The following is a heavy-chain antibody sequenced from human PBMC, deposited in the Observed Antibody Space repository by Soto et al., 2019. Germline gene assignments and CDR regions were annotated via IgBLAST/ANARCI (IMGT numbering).Heavy chain of an antibody. CDR3: ARDSVLGGNAFDI. D-gene: IGHD3-16*01. V-gene: IGHV1-69*04. Sequence: ASVKVSCKASGGTFSSYTISWVRQAPGQGLEWMGRIIPILGIANYAQKFQGRVTITADKSTSTAYMELSSLRSEDTAVYYCARDSVLGGNAFDIWGQGTMVTVSS. CDR2: IIPILGIA. CDR1: GGTFSSYT. J-gene: IGHJ3*02.